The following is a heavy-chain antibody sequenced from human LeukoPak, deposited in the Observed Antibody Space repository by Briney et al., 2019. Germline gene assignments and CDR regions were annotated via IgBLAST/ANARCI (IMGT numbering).Heavy chain of an antibody. Sequence: SETLSLTCTVSGYSISSGYYWGWIRQPPGKGLEWIGSIYHSGSTYYNPSLKSRVTISVDTSKNQFSLKLSSVTAADTAVYYCATSTEGDGYNLFDYWGQGTLVTVSS. CDR2: IYHSGST. CDR1: GYSISSGYY. V-gene: IGHV4-38-2*02. D-gene: IGHD5-24*01. J-gene: IGHJ4*02. CDR3: ATSTEGDGYNLFDY.